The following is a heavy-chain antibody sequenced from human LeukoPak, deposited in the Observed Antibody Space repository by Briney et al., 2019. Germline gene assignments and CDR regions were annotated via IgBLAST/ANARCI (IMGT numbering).Heavy chain of an antibody. Sequence: PSETLSLTCSVSSGSMTSYYWSWIRQPPGKGLEWIGEINHSGSTNYNPSLKSRVTISVDTSKNQFSLKLSSVTAADTAVYYCARGMSPEGYFDHWGQGTLVTVSS. CDR1: SGSMTSYY. CDR2: INHSGST. CDR3: ARGMSPEGYFDH. V-gene: IGHV4-34*01. J-gene: IGHJ4*02. D-gene: IGHD1-14*01.